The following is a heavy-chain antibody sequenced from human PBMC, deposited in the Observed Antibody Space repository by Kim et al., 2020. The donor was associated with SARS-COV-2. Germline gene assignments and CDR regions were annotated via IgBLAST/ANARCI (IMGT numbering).Heavy chain of an antibody. J-gene: IGHJ3*02. CDR3: ANGGELPDAFDI. CDR2: IIPIFGTA. V-gene: IGHV1-69*13. CDR1: GGTFSSYA. Sequence: SVKVSCKASGGTFSSYAISWVRQAPGQGLEWMGGIIPIFGTANYAQKFQGRVTITADESTSTAYMELSSLRSEDTAVYYCANGGELPDAFDIWGQGTMVTVSS. D-gene: IGHD1-26*01.